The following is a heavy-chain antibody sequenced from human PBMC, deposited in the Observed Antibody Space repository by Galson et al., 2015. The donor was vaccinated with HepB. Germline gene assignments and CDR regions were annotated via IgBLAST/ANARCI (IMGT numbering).Heavy chain of an antibody. J-gene: IGHJ4*02. CDR2: FYYSGST. CDR1: GGSISSRNYY. D-gene: IGHD3-10*01. Sequence: ETLSLTCTVSGGSISSRNYYWGWVRQPPGKVLEWIGSFYYSGSTYYNPSPQSRVTISGDMSKNQFSLKLTSVTAADTAVYYCARAVRSEYYFGSAHFDYWGQGSLVTVSS. CDR3: ARAVRSEYYFGSAHFDY. V-gene: IGHV4-39*07.